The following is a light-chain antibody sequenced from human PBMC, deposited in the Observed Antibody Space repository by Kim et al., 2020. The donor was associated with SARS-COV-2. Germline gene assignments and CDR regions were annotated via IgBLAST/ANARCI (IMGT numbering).Light chain of an antibody. V-gene: IGKV3-20*01. J-gene: IGKJ1*01. CDR1: QSLSNTY. CDR2: GES. CDR3: QQYGDSPRT. Sequence: SRRERATLSCRASQSLSNTYLAGYQKKHGQAPRLLIYGESSRATGIQDRFSGSGSGRDFTLTISRLEPEDFAVYYCQQYGDSPRTFGQGTKVDIK.